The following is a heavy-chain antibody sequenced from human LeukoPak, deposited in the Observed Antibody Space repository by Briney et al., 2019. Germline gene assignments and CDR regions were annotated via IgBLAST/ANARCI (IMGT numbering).Heavy chain of an antibody. D-gene: IGHD7-27*01. CDR1: GFPFSDFY. J-gene: IGHJ4*02. CDR2: ISSSTTTI. CDR3: TIDRWGKYYFDY. V-gene: IGHV3-11*01. Sequence: KPGGSLRLPCATSGFPFSDFYMSWIRQAPGKGLEWVSYISSSTTTIYYADSVRGRFTVSRDNAKNSLYLQMNNLRAEDTAVYYCTIDRWGKYYFDYWGQGTLVTVSS.